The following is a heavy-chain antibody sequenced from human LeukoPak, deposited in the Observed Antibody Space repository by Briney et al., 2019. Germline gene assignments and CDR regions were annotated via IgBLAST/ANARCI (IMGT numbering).Heavy chain of an antibody. D-gene: IGHD6-19*01. CDR1: GFTFSSYA. Sequence: PGGSLRLSCAASGFTFSSYAMHWVRQAPGKGLEWVAVISYDGSNKYYAGSVKGRFTISRDNSKNTLYLQMNSLRAEDTAVYYCARGLRGIAVAGPFDYWGQGTLVTVSS. CDR2: ISYDGSNK. J-gene: IGHJ4*02. V-gene: IGHV3-30-3*01. CDR3: ARGLRGIAVAGPFDY.